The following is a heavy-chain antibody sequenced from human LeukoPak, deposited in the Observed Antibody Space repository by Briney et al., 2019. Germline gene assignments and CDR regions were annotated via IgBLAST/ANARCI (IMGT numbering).Heavy chain of an antibody. CDR1: GDSVSSNRVA. CDR2: TYYRSKWYF. Sequence: SQTLSLTCAISGDSVSSNRVAWNWIRQSPSRGLEWLGRTYYRSKWYFNYAPSVKTRITINPDTSKNQFSPQLKSVTPDDTAVYYCARGSRGAAADGINWFDPWGQGTLVTVSS. V-gene: IGHV6-1*01. D-gene: IGHD6-13*01. J-gene: IGHJ5*02. CDR3: ARGSRGAAADGINWFDP.